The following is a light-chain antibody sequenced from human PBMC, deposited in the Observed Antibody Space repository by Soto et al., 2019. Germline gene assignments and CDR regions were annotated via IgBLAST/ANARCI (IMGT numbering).Light chain of an antibody. CDR3: QQYNSYPVA. CDR2: DAS. V-gene: IGKV1-5*01. CDR1: QSISSW. J-gene: IGKJ1*01. Sequence: DIQMTQSPSTLSASVGDRVTITCRASQSISSWVAWYQQKPGKGPKLLIYDASSLESGVPSRFSGSGSGTEFTLTISSLQPDDFATYYCQQYNSYPVAFGQGTKVEIK.